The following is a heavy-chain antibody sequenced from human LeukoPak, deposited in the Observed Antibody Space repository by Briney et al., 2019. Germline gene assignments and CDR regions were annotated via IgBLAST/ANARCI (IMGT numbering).Heavy chain of an antibody. J-gene: IGHJ2*01. Sequence: GGSLSLSCEASGVSFMTSAMSWVRQAPGKGPEWVSSITISGGGTYYGDSVKGRFTISRDNSKNTLFLQMNGLGVEDTAIYYCAKEWTMTPGGLYWYFDLWGRGTLVTVSS. V-gene: IGHV3-23*01. CDR2: ITISGGGT. CDR1: GVSFMTSA. CDR3: AKEWTMTPGGLYWYFDL. D-gene: IGHD3-3*01.